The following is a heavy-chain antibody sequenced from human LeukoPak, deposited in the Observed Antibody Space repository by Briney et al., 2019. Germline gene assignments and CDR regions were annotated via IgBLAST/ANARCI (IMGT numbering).Heavy chain of an antibody. CDR3: ARVRKQAMIVVVITKGGYFDY. CDR1: GGSFSGYY. V-gene: IGHV4-34*01. J-gene: IGHJ4*02. Sequence: KPSETLSLTCAVYGGSFSGYYWSWIRQPPGKGLEWIGEINHSGSTSYNPSLKSRVTISVDTSKNQFSLKLSSVTAADTAVYYCARVRKQAMIVVVITKGGYFDYWGQGTLVTVSS. D-gene: IGHD3-22*01. CDR2: INHSGST.